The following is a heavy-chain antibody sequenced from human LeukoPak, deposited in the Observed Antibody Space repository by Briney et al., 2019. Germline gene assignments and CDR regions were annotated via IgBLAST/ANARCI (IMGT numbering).Heavy chain of an antibody. CDR2: IYYSGST. CDR3: FWSGYYKKSY. J-gene: IGHJ4*02. Sequence: SETLSLTCTVSGGSISSSSYYWGWIRQPPGKGLEWIGSIYYSGSTYYNPSLKSRVTISVDTSKNQFSLKLSSVTAADTAVYYCFWSGYYKKSYWGQGTLVTVSS. D-gene: IGHD3-3*01. CDR1: GGSISSSSYY. V-gene: IGHV4-39*01.